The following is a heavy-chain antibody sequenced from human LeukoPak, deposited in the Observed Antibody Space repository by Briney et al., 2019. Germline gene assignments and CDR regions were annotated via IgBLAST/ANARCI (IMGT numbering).Heavy chain of an antibody. Sequence: GASVKVSCKASGGTFSSYTISWVRQAPGQGLEWMGRIIPILGIANYAQKFQGRVTITADKSTSTAYMELSSLRSEDTAVYYCARSHIVVGEIDYWGQGTLVTVSS. CDR3: ARSHIVVGEIDY. V-gene: IGHV1-69*02. D-gene: IGHD2-2*01. J-gene: IGHJ4*02. CDR2: IIPILGIA. CDR1: GGTFSSYT.